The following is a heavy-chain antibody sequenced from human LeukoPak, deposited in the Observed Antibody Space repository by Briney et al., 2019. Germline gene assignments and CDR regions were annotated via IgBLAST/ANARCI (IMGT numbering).Heavy chain of an antibody. V-gene: IGHV1-46*01. CDR3: ARIEGLAAKMGD. J-gene: IGHJ4*02. CDR2: IRPSGGTT. Sequence: ASVKVSCKASGYTFSAYAVHWVRQAPGQGLEWMGIIRPSGGTTIYAQKFQGRVTMTRDTSTSTVYMELSSLRSEDTAVYYCARIEGLAAKMGDWGQGTLVTVS. CDR1: GYTFSAYA. D-gene: IGHD6-25*01.